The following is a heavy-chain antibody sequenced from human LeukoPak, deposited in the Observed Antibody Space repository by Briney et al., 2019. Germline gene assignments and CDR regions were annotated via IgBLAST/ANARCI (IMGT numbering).Heavy chain of an antibody. CDR3: ARDRSGYYVYDGMDV. CDR2: IIPIFGIA. D-gene: IGHD3-3*01. V-gene: IGHV1-69*04. J-gene: IGHJ6*02. CDR1: GGTFSSYA. Sequence: SVKVSCKASGGTFSSYAISWVRQAPGPGLEWMGRIIPIFGIANYAQKFQGRVTITADKSTSTAYMELSSLRSEDTAVYYCARDRSGYYVYDGMDVWGQGTTVTVSS.